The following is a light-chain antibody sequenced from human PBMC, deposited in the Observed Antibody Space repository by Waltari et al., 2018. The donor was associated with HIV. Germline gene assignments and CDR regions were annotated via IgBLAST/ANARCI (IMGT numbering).Light chain of an antibody. CDR1: RPNLGNND. Sequence: SVLTPPPSASGTPGQRVTISCSGSRPNLGNNDVSWYHQVPGTAPKLLIHRNDRRPSGVPDRFSGCKSGTSAALAISGLRSDDEGDYYCATWDGSLSGRVFGGGTKLTVL. CDR3: ATWDGSLSGRV. CDR2: RND. J-gene: IGLJ3*02. V-gene: IGLV1-47*01.